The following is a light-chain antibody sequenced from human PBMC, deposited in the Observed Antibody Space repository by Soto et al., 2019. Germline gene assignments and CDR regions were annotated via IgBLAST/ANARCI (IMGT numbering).Light chain of an antibody. CDR3: QQCATSPRT. Sequence: EIVLTQSPGTLSLSPGERATLSCRASETVTNDYLAWYQQKPGQAPRLLVDDASRRAAGIPDRFSGSGSGTDFTLTISRLEPEDFAVYYCQQCATSPRTFSQGTRVEIK. J-gene: IGKJ1*01. CDR1: ETVTNDY. V-gene: IGKV3-20*01. CDR2: DAS.